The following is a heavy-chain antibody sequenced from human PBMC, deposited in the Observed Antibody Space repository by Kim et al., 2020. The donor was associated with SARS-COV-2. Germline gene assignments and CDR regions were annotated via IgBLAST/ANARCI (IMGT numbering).Heavy chain of an antibody. Sequence: NYHPSLKCRVTISVDTSKNQFSLKLSSVTAADTAVYYCAKAITGNDAFDIWCQGTMVTVSS. V-gene: IGHV4-61*02. CDR3: AKAITGNDAFDI. J-gene: IGHJ3*02. D-gene: IGHD1-20*01.